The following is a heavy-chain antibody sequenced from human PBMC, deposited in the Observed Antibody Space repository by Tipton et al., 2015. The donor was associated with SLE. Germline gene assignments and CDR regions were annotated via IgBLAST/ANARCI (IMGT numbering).Heavy chain of an antibody. CDR3: ASGGGDDFDY. D-gene: IGHD2-21*01. CDR2: INSDGNII. J-gene: IGHJ4*02. Sequence: AVSGFTFSRYWMHWVRQAPGKGLVWVSRINSDGNIITYADSVKGRFTISRDDAKNTLYLHMNSLRAEDTAVYYCASGGGDDFDYWGQGTRVTVSS. V-gene: IGHV3-74*01. CDR1: GFTFSRYW.